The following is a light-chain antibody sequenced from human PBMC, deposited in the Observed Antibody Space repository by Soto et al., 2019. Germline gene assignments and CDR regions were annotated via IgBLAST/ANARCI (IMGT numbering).Light chain of an antibody. CDR3: SSYTTSNTRQIV. Sequence: QSVLTQPASVSGCPGQSITISCTGTSSDVGDYNYVSWYQHHPGKAPKLIIYDVTNRPSGVSNPFSGSKSGNTASLTISGLQPEDEADYYCSSYTTSNTRQIVFGTGTKVTVL. J-gene: IGLJ1*01. CDR1: SSDVGDYNY. V-gene: IGLV2-14*03. CDR2: DVT.